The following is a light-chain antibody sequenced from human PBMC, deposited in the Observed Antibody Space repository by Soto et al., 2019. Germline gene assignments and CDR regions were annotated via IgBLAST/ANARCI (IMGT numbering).Light chain of an antibody. J-gene: IGKJ1*01. Sequence: EIVMTQSPATLSVSPGERVTLSCRASQSVSTKLAWYQQRPGQAPRLLIYAASTRATGVPARFSGSGSGTEITLTISSLQSEDFAVYYCQYQGSFGQGTKVEIK. CDR3: QYQGS. V-gene: IGKV3-15*01. CDR2: AAS. CDR1: QSVSTK.